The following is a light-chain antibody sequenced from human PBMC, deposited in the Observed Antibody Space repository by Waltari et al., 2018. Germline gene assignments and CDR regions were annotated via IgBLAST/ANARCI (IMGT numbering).Light chain of an antibody. CDR3: QQYGSALFT. Sequence: EIVLTQSPGTLSLSPGERAPLSCRASQGVGNRYLAWYQQKPGQAPRLLIYGASSRAAGIPDRFSGSGSGTDFTLTIRRLEPEDSAVYYCQQYGSALFTLGPGTKVEIK. V-gene: IGKV3-20*01. CDR1: QGVGNRY. CDR2: GAS. J-gene: IGKJ3*01.